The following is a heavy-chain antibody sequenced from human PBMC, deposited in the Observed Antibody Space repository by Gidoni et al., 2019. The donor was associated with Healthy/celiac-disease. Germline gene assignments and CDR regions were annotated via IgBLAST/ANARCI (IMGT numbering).Heavy chain of an antibody. CDR1: GFPFSDYS. CDR2: ISSSGSTI. V-gene: IGHV3-11*01. D-gene: IGHD5-18*01. Sequence: QVQLVASGRGLVKPGGPLSLSCAASGFPFSDYSMSWIRQVPGKGLEWVSYISSSGSTIYYANCVKGRFTISRENAKNSLYLQINRLRAEDAAVYYCARGGYSYGPGLDYYGMDVWGQGTTVTVSS. CDR3: ARGGYSYGPGLDYYGMDV. J-gene: IGHJ6*02.